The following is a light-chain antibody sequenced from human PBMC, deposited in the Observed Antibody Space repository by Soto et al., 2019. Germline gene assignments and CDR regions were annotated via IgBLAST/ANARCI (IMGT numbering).Light chain of an antibody. CDR3: QQRSNWPPLFT. J-gene: IGKJ3*01. Sequence: EIVLTQSPATLSLSPGERATLSCRASQSVSSYLAWYQQKPGQTPRLLIYDASNRATGLPARFSGSGYGTDFTLTISSLEPADFAVYSCQQRSNWPPLFTFGPGTKVDLK. V-gene: IGKV3-11*01. CDR1: QSVSSY. CDR2: DAS.